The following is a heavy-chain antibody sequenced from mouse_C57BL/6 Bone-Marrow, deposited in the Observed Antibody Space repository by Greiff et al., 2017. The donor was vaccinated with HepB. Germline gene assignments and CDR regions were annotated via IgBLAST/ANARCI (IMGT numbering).Heavy chain of an antibody. Sequence: QVQLQQPGAELVKPGASVKLSCKASGYTFTSYWMHWVKQRPGQGLEWIGMIHPNSGSTNYNEKFKSKATLTVDKSSSTAYMQRSSLTSEDSAVYYCARYYYGSSLYYFDYWGQGTTLTVSS. CDR2: IHPNSGST. CDR3: ARYYYGSSLYYFDY. J-gene: IGHJ2*01. D-gene: IGHD1-1*01. CDR1: GYTFTSYW. V-gene: IGHV1-64*01.